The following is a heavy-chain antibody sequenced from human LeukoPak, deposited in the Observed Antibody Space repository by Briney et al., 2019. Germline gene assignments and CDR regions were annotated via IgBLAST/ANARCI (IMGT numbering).Heavy chain of an antibody. D-gene: IGHD3-22*01. CDR1: GFTFSDYY. CDR3: ARFHSSGYPYFDY. CDR2: ISSSSSYT. J-gene: IGHJ4*02. Sequence: GGSLRLSCAASGFTFSDYYMSWIRQAPGKGLEWVSYISSSSSYTNYADPVKGRFTISRDNAKNSLYLQMNSLRAEDTAVYYCARFHSSGYPYFDYWGQGTLVTVSS. V-gene: IGHV3-11*06.